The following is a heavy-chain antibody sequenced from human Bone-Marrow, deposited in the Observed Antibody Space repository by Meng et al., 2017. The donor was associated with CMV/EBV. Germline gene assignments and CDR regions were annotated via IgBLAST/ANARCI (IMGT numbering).Heavy chain of an antibody. J-gene: IGHJ4*02. V-gene: IGHV4-34*01. D-gene: IGHD3-22*01. Sequence: QVQRQQVGAGLLKPSETLSLTCAVYGGSFSGYYWSWIRQPPGKGLEWIGEINHSGSTNYNPSLKSRVTISVDTSKNQFSLKLSSVTAADTAVYYCARGGVVVNGAPFDYWGQGTLVTVSS. CDR2: INHSGST. CDR1: GGSFSGYY. CDR3: ARGGVVVNGAPFDY.